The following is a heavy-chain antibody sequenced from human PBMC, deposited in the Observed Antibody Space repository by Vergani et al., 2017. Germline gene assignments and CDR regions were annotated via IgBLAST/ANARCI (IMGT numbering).Heavy chain of an antibody. CDR2: IDWDEDN. J-gene: IGHJ3*02. CDR1: GFSLSTSGMC. CDR3: ARGRSYDKTAFDI. D-gene: IGHD1-26*01. V-gene: IGHV2-70*01. Sequence: QVTLRESGPALVKPTQTLTLTCTFSGFSLSTSGMCVSWIRLPPGKALEWLALIDWDEDNYYSTSLKTRLTISKDTSKNQVVLTMTIMDPVDTATYYCARGRSYDKTAFDIWGQGTMVTVSS.